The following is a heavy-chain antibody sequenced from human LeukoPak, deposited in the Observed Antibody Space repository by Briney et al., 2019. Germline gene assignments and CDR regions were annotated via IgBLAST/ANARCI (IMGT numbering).Heavy chain of an antibody. J-gene: IGHJ6*02. CDR3: ARDLSWRTTGTAYYGMDV. D-gene: IGHD1-1*01. V-gene: IGHV3-30-3*01. Sequence: PGGSLRLSCAASGFTFSSYAMHWVRQAPGKGLEWVAVISYDGSNKYYADSVKGRFTISRDNSKNTLYLQMNSLRAEDTAVYYCARDLSWRTTGTAYYGMDVWGQGTTVTVSS. CDR1: GFTFSSYA. CDR2: ISYDGSNK.